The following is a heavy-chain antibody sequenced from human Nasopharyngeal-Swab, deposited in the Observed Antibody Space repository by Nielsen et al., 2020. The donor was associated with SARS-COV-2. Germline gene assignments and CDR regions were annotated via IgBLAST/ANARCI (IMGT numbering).Heavy chain of an antibody. CDR2: IYYSGST. J-gene: IGHJ4*02. V-gene: IGHV4-39*07. CDR3: ARDRSSWYPYYFDY. D-gene: IGHD6-13*01. Sequence: RQAPGKGLEWIGSIYYSGSTYYNPSLKRRVTISVDTSKNQFSLKLSSVTAADTAVYYCARDRSSWYPYYFDYWGQGTLVTVSS.